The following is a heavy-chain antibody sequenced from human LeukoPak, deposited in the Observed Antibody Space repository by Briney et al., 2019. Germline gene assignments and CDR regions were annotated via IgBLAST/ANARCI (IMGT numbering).Heavy chain of an antibody. Sequence: PSETLSLTCAVYGGSFSGYYWSWIRQPPGKGLEWIGEINHSGSTNYNPSLKSRVTISVDTSKNQFSLKLSSATAADTAVYYCARGATRYYYGSGNVKGGYWGQGTLVTVSS. CDR1: GGSFSGYY. D-gene: IGHD3-10*01. CDR3: ARGATRYYYGSGNVKGGY. J-gene: IGHJ4*02. V-gene: IGHV4-34*01. CDR2: INHSGST.